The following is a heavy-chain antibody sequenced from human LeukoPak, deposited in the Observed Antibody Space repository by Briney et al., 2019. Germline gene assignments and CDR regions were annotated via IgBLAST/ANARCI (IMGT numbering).Heavy chain of an antibody. Sequence: PGGSLRLSCAASGFTVSSNYMSWVRQAPGKGLEWVSVIYSGGSTYYADSVKGRFTISRDNSKNTLYLQMSSLRAEDTAVYYCARVFGELYNWFDPWGQGTLVTVSS. CDR3: ARVFGELYNWFDP. J-gene: IGHJ5*02. V-gene: IGHV3-66*01. CDR2: IYSGGST. D-gene: IGHD3-10*01. CDR1: GFTVSSNY.